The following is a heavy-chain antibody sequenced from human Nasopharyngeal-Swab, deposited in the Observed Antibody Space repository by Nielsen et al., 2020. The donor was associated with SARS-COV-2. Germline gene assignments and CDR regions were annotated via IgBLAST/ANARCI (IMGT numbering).Heavy chain of an antibody. CDR2: ISYDGSNK. D-gene: IGHD6-13*01. V-gene: IGHV3-30*18. CDR3: AKGGESSSWAENRYNWFDP. Sequence: GESLKISRAASGFTFSSHGMHWVRQAPGKGPEWVAVISYDGSNKYYADSVKGRFTISRDNSKNTLYLQMNSLRAEDTAVYYCAKGGESSSWAENRYNWFDPWGQGTLVTVSS. CDR1: GFTFSSHG. J-gene: IGHJ5*02.